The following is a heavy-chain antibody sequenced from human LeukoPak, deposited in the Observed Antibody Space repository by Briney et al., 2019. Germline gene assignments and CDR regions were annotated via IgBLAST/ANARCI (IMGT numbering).Heavy chain of an antibody. CDR2: IYYSGST. CDR1: GGSISSYY. J-gene: IGHJ4*02. D-gene: IGHD3-22*01. V-gene: IGHV4-59*08. CDR3: ARLQRVGNSGYYFDY. Sequence: PSETLSLTCTVSGGSISSYYWSWIRQPPGKGLEWIGYIYYSGSTNSNPSLKSRLAISVDTSKNQFSLKLSSVTAADTAVYYCARLQRVGNSGYYFDYWGQGTLVTVSS.